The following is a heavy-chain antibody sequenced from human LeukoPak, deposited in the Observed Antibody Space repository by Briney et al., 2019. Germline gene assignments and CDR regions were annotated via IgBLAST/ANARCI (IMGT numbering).Heavy chain of an antibody. J-gene: IGHJ4*02. V-gene: IGHV4-59*08. CDR2: IYYSGST. CDR1: GGSISNYY. D-gene: IGHD3-22*01. Sequence: SETLSLTCTVPGGSISNYYWSWIRQPPGKGLEWIGYIYYSGSTNYNPSLKSRVTMSLDTSKNQFSLKLSSVTAVDTAVYYCARRTYDSSDDSFDYWGQGTLVTVSS. CDR3: ARRTYDSSDDSFDY.